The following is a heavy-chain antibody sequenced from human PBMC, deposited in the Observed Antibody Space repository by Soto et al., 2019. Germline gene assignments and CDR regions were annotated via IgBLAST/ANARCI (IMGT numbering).Heavy chain of an antibody. V-gene: IGHV1-69*12. CDR3: ARHVPAAGYYYGMDV. J-gene: IGHJ6*02. D-gene: IGHD2-2*01. CDR1: GGTFSSYA. Sequence: QVQLVQSGAEVKKPGSSVKVSCKASGGTFSSYAISWVRQAPGQGLEWMGGIIQNFGTAAYAQKFQGGVTINADESTSTAYMELSSLRSEDTAVYYCARHVPAAGYYYGMDVWGQGTTVTVSS. CDR2: IIQNFGTA.